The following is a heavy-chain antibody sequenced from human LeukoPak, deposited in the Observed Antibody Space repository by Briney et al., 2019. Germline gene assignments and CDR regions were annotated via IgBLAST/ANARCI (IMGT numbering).Heavy chain of an antibody. CDR1: GGTFSSYA. V-gene: IGHV1-69*06. Sequence: GASVKVSCKASGGTFSSYAISWVRQAPGQGLEWMGGIIPIFGTANYAQKFQGRVTMTEDTSTDTAYMELSSLRSEDTAVYYCATDSSITIFGVVALGPHGYYGMDVWGQGTTVTVSS. CDR3: ATDSSITIFGVVALGPHGYYGMDV. CDR2: IIPIFGTA. J-gene: IGHJ6*02. D-gene: IGHD3-3*01.